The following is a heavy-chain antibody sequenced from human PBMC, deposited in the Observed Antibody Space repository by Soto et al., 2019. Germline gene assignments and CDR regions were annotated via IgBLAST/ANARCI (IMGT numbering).Heavy chain of an antibody. D-gene: IGHD1-26*01. J-gene: IGHJ6*03. CDR1: GFTFSSNA. CDR3: AKHVGSNHYYYMDV. V-gene: IGHV3-23*01. Sequence: GGSLRLSCAASGFTFSSNAMSWVRQAPGKGLEWVSSISGSDRRTYYADSVMGRFTISRDNSKNTQYLQMNSLRAEDTAIYHCAKHVGSNHYYYMDVWGKGTTVTVSS. CDR2: ISGSDRRT.